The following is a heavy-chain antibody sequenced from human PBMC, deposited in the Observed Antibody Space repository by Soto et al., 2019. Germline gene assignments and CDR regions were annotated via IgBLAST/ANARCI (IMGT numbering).Heavy chain of an antibody. CDR1: GGSISSSSYY. CDR2: INHSGST. Sequence: SETLSLTCTVSGGSISSSSYYWGWIRQPPGKGLEWIGNINHSGSTNYNPSLKSRVTISVDTSKNQFSLKLSSVTAADTAVYYCARERFGSGWYLGGPWGQGTLVTVSS. J-gene: IGHJ5*02. V-gene: IGHV4-39*02. CDR3: ARERFGSGWYLGGP. D-gene: IGHD6-19*01.